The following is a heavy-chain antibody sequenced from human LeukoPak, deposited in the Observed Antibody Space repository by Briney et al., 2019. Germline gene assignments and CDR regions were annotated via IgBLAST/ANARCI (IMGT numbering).Heavy chain of an antibody. Sequence: PSETLSLTCTVSGGSISSSSYYWGWIRQPPGKGLEWIGSIYYSGSTYYNPSLKSRVTISVDMSKNQFSLKLSSVTAADTAVYYCARRPYCSSTSCYNRYFDYWGQGTLVTVSS. CDR1: GGSISSSSYY. J-gene: IGHJ4*02. CDR3: ARRPYCSSTSCYNRYFDY. D-gene: IGHD2-2*02. CDR2: IYYSGST. V-gene: IGHV4-39*01.